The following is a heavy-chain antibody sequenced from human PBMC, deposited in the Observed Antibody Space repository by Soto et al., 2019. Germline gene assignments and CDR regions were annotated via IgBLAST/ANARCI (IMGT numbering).Heavy chain of an antibody. V-gene: IGHV1-69*01. J-gene: IGHJ6*02. CDR2: IIPMFETV. CDR1: GGTFNNYA. CDR3: ARGRRTGNYVMDV. Sequence: QEQLLQSGAEVRKPGSSVKVSCKASGGTFNNYAVSWVRQAPGQGLEWMGGIIPMFETVNYAQRFQGRLTSAADEATSTAYMELTSLTSADTAIYFCARGRRTGNYVMDVWCQGTKVTVSS.